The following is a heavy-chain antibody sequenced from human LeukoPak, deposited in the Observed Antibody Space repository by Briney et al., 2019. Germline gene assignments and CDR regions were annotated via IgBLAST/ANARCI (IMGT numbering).Heavy chain of an antibody. Sequence: PGGSLRLSCADSGFTFSRYWMHWVRQTPGKGLVWVSCISADGSVTRYADSVKGRFTISRDNTKSTLYLQMHSLRAEDTAVYYCATAGGDGSRMGFDPWGQGTLATVSS. J-gene: IGHJ5*02. CDR3: ATAGGDGSRMGFDP. V-gene: IGHV3-74*01. CDR1: GFTFSRYW. D-gene: IGHD2-15*01. CDR2: ISADGSVT.